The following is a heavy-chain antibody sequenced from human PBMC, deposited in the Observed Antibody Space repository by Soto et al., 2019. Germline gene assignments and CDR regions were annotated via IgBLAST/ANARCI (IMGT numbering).Heavy chain of an antibody. D-gene: IGHD4-4*01. CDR3: ARTVTNIYYYGMDV. J-gene: IGHJ6*04. CDR1: GFTFSDYY. CDR2: ISSSSSYT. Sequence: GGSLRLSCAASGFTFSDYYMSWIRQAPGKGLEWVSYISSSSSYTNYADSVRGRFTISRDNAKNSLYLQMNSLRAEDTAVYYCARTVTNIYYYGMDVWGKGTTVTVSS. V-gene: IGHV3-11*06.